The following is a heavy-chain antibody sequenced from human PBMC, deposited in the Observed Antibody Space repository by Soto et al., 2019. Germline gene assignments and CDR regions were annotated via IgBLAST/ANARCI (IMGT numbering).Heavy chain of an antibody. CDR2: MNPNSGNT. CDR3: ARMGTTVTTEDYFDY. D-gene: IGHD4-17*01. Sequence: QVQLVQSGAEVKKPGASVKVSCKASGYTFTSYDINWVRQATGQGLEWMGWMNPNSGNTGYAQKFQGRVTMTRNTSISTGNMELSSLRSEDTAVYYCARMGTTVTTEDYFDYWGQGTLVTVSS. J-gene: IGHJ4*02. CDR1: GYTFTSYD. V-gene: IGHV1-8*01.